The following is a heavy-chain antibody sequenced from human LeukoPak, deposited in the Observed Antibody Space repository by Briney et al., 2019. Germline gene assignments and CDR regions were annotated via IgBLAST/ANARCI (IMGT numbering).Heavy chain of an antibody. CDR2: INSDATST. CDR1: GFMLSSTW. J-gene: IGHJ4*02. Sequence: GGSLRLSCAASGFMLSSTWMHWVRRAPGKGLVWVSRINSDATSTSYADSVRGRFTISRDDAKNTMYLQMNSLRAEDTAMYYCVRGSPGYSSSWHAYWGQGTLVTVSS. CDR3: VRGSPGYSSSWHAY. D-gene: IGHD6-13*01. V-gene: IGHV3-74*01.